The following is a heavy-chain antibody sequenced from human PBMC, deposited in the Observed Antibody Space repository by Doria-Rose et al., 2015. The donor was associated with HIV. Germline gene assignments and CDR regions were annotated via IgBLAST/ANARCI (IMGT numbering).Heavy chain of an antibody. D-gene: IGHD6-13*01. CDR2: IFSDYER. CDR3: ARIKSSRWYHKYYFDF. Sequence: QESGPVLVKPTETLTLTCTVSGVSLSSPGMGVSWIRQPPGKALEWLANIFSDYERSYKTSLKSRLTISRCTSKSQVVLTMTDMDPVDTATYYCARIKSSRWYHKYYFDFWGQGTLVIVSA. J-gene: IGHJ4*02. CDR1: GVSLSSPGMG. V-gene: IGHV2-26*01.